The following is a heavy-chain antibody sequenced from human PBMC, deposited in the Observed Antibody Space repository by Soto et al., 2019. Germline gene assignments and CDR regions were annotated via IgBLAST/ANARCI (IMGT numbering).Heavy chain of an antibody. V-gene: IGHV4-59*01. J-gene: IGHJ4*02. CDR3: ARGGHDLAFDY. CDR2: IYYSGRT. CDR1: GGAMYAYY. D-gene: IGHD3-3*01. Sequence: SETLSLGCTVSGGAMYAYYWSWVRQSPGKGLEWIGDIYYSGRTNYNPSLKSRVTISVDTSKSQFSLRLRSVTAADTAVYYCARGGHDLAFDYGGEGGLVTVS.